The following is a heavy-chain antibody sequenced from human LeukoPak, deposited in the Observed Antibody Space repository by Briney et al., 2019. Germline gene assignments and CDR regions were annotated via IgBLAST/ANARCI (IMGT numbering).Heavy chain of an antibody. J-gene: IGHJ4*02. V-gene: IGHV4-30-4*01. CDR2: IYYSGST. CDR3: ARGRRGYSGYEFDY. Sequence: SQTLSLTCTVSGVSISSGDYYWSWIRQPPGKGLEWIGYIYYSGSTYYNPSLKSRVTISVDTSKNQFSLKLSSVTAADTAVYYCARGRRGYSGYEFDYWGQGTLVTVSS. D-gene: IGHD5-12*01. CDR1: GVSISSGDYY.